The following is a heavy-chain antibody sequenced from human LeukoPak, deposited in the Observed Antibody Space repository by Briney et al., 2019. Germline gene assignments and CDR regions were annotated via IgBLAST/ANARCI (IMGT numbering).Heavy chain of an antibody. D-gene: IGHD1-26*01. CDR1: GFTFSSAW. Sequence: GGSLRLSCAASGFTFSSAWMHWVRQAPGTGLVWVSRITDNATTTYADAVRGRFTISRDNAKNILYLQMNSLRAEDTAVYYCVRDRVGPDYWGQGTLVTVSS. CDR3: VRDRVGPDY. V-gene: IGHV3-74*03. J-gene: IGHJ4*02. CDR2: ITDNATT.